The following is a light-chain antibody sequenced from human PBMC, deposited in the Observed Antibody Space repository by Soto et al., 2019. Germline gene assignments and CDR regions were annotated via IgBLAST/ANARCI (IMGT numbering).Light chain of an antibody. CDR1: SSDVGGYDY. CDR2: DVS. Sequence: QSALTQPASVSGSPGQSITISCTGTSSDVGGYDYVSWFQQHPGKAPKLMIYDVSNRPSGVSHRFTGSKSGNTASLTISGLQADDEDDYCCTSSTGSSTVVFGGGTKLTVL. V-gene: IGLV2-14*01. J-gene: IGLJ2*01. CDR3: TSSTGSSTVV.